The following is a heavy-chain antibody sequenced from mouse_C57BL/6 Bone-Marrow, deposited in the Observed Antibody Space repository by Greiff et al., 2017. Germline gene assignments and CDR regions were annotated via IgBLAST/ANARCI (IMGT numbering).Heavy chain of an antibody. J-gene: IGHJ2*01. Sequence: DVKLVESGGGLVKPGGSLKLSCAASGFTFSSYAMSWVRQTPEKRLEWVATISDGGSYTYYPDNVKGRFTISRDNAKNNLYLQMSHLKSEDTAMYYCARELRTCFDYWGQGTTLTVSS. D-gene: IGHD1-1*01. V-gene: IGHV5-4*01. CDR1: GFTFSSYA. CDR3: ARELRTCFDY. CDR2: ISDGGSYT.